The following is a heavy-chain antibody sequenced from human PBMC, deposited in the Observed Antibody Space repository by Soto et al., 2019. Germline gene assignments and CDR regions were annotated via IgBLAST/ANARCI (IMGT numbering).Heavy chain of an antibody. CDR3: ARGSYYYDSSGYNLTYYYYYGMDV. D-gene: IGHD3-22*01. V-gene: IGHV1-69*01. J-gene: IGHJ6*02. CDR2: SIPIFGTA. Sequence: QVQLVQSGAEVKKPGSSVKVSCKASGGTFSSYAISWVRQAPGQGLEWMGGSIPIFGTANYAQKFQGRVTITADESTSTAYMELSSLRSEDTVVYYCARGSYYYDSSGYNLTYYYYYGMDVWGQGTTVTVSS. CDR1: GGTFSSYA.